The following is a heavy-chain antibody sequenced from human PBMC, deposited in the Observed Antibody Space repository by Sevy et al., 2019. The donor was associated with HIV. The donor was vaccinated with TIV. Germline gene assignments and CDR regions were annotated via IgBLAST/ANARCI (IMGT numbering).Heavy chain of an antibody. J-gene: IGHJ4*02. V-gene: IGHV3-23*01. Sequence: GGSLRLSCAASGFTFSSYAMSWVRQAPGKGLEWVSAISGSGGSTYYADSVKGRFTISRDNSKNTLYLQMNSLRAEDTAVYYCAKGGYYYDSSGYSDYWGQGTLVTVSS. D-gene: IGHD3-22*01. CDR1: GFTFSSYA. CDR3: AKGGYYYDSSGYSDY. CDR2: ISGSGGST.